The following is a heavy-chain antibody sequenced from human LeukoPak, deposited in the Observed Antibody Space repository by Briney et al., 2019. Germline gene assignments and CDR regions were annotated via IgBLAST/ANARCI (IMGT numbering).Heavy chain of an antibody. CDR1: GHTFTSYG. CDR2: IIPIFGTA. J-gene: IGHJ3*02. V-gene: IGHV1-69*05. D-gene: IGHD2-8*01. Sequence: GASVKVSCKASGHTFTSYGISWVRQAPGQGLEWMGGIIPIFGTANYAQKFQGRVTITTDESTSTAYMELSSLRSEDTAVYYCARMVAPPNDAFDIWGQGTMVTVSS. CDR3: ARMVAPPNDAFDI.